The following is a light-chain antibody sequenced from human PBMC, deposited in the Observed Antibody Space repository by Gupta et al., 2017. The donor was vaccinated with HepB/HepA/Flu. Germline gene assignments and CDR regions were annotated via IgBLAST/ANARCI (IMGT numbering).Light chain of an antibody. CDR2: SDN. CDR1: SSKIGSCT. J-gene: IGLJ3*02. Sequence: VPTQTPSASETPGQRVPISCSGSSSKIGSCTVNWYQQVPGTAPKLLIHSDNQRRSGVPDRFSCSKSGISASLVISRLPSEDAADYYCSVWDGSLKAWVFGGGTRLTVL. CDR3: SVWDGSLKAWV. V-gene: IGLV1-44*01.